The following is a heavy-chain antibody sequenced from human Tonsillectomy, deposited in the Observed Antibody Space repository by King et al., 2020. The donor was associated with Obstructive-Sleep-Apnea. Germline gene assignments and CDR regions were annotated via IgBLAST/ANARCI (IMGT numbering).Heavy chain of an antibody. CDR2: IYYTGST. Sequence: VQLQESGPGLVKPSQTLSLTFPVSGGSISSRSYYWSWIRQPPGEGLEWIGFIYYTGSTYYNPSVKSRVSISVDTSKNQFSLRLSSVTAADTAVYYCARVGIVGPTRFDYYGLDVWGQGTTVTVSS. V-gene: IGHV4-30-4*01. J-gene: IGHJ6*02. CDR3: ARVGIVGPTRFDYYGLDV. D-gene: IGHD1-26*01. CDR1: GGSISSRSYY.